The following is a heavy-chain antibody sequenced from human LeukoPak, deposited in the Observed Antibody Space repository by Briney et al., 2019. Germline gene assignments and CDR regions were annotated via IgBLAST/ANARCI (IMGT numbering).Heavy chain of an antibody. CDR1: GYSISSGYY. Sequence: SETLSLTCTVSGYSISSGYYWGWIRPPPGKGLEWIGSIYHSGSTYYNPSLKSRVTISVDTSKNQFSLKLSSVTAADTAVYYCARDGVVDYYYMDVWGKGTTVTVSS. CDR2: IYHSGST. D-gene: IGHD3-3*01. J-gene: IGHJ6*03. CDR3: ARDGVVDYYYMDV. V-gene: IGHV4-38-2*02.